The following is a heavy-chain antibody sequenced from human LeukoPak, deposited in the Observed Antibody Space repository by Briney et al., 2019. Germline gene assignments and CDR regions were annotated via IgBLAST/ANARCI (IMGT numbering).Heavy chain of an antibody. D-gene: IGHD4-11*01. CDR2: IYYSGST. J-gene: IGHJ5*02. V-gene: IGHV4-59*01. Sequence: SETLSLTCTVSGGSISSFYWSWIRQPPGKGLEWIGYIYYSGSTNYNPSLKSRVTISVDTSKNQFSLKLSSVTAADTAVYYCATMTTVIGWFDHWGQGTLVTVSS. CDR3: ATMTTVIGWFDH. CDR1: GGSISSFY.